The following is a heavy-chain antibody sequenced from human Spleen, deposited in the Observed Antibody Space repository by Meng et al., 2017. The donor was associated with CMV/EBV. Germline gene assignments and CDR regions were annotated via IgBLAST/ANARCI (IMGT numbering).Heavy chain of an antibody. Sequence: VSGGSISSYYWGWSRQPPGKGLEWIGYIYYSGSTNYNPSLKSRVTISVDTSKNQFSLKLSSVTAADTAVYYCARDLGVVVPAGWFDPWGQGTLVTVSS. V-gene: IGHV4-59*01. CDR3: ARDLGVVVPAGWFDP. D-gene: IGHD2-2*01. J-gene: IGHJ5*02. CDR2: IYYSGST. CDR1: GGSISSYY.